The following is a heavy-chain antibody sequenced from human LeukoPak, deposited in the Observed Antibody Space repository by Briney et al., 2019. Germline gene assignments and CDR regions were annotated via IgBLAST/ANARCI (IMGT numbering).Heavy chain of an antibody. CDR2: ISYDGSNK. Sequence: GGSLRLSCAASGFTFSSYAMHWVRQAPGKGLEWVAVISYDGSNKHYADSVKGRFTISGDNSKNTLYLQMNSLRAEDTAVYYCARDFSSGDYWGQGTLVTVSS. D-gene: IGHD6-19*01. J-gene: IGHJ4*02. CDR1: GFTFSSYA. V-gene: IGHV3-30*04. CDR3: ARDFSSGDY.